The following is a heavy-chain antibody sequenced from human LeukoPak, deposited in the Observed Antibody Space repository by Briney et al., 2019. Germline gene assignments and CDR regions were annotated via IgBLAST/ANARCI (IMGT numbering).Heavy chain of an antibody. V-gene: IGHV3-23*01. J-gene: IGHJ6*02. D-gene: IGHD3-10*01. CDR3: AKDLGSGSYYYYYYGMDV. Sequence: GGSLRLSCAASGFTFSSSAMSWVRQVPGKGLEWVSGISASGGSTYYADSVKGRFTISRDNSKNTLYLQMNSLRAEDTAVYYCAKDLGSGSYYYYYYGMDVWGQGTTVTVSS. CDR2: ISASGGST. CDR1: GFTFSSSA.